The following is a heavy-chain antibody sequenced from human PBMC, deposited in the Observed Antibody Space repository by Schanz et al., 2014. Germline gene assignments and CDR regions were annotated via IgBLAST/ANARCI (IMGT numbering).Heavy chain of an antibody. Sequence: QLMQSGSEVRKPGASVKVSCKASGYIFGSHGMTWVRQAPGQGPQLMGWINAHTGNTQYAQKLQGRVNMTRDTVTTTVHLELTRLRTDDTAIYDGARVHIATYHYNSPGSFDIWGQGTRVTVSS. CDR2: INAHTGNT. J-gene: IGHJ3*02. D-gene: IGHD3-10*01. CDR1: GYIFGSHG. CDR3: ARVHIATYHYNSPGSFDI. V-gene: IGHV1-18*01.